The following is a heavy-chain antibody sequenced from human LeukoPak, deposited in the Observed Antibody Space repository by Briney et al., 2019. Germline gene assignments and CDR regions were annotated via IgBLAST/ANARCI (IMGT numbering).Heavy chain of an antibody. V-gene: IGHV1-18*01. Sequence: GASVKVSCKASGYTFSTYGLMWVRQAPGQGLEWMGWINTNNGNTDYAQKFQGRVTMTTDTSTSTDYMELRSLRSDDTAVYYCARKRCTGDCYLFDPWGQGTLVTVSS. J-gene: IGHJ5*02. CDR2: INTNNGNT. CDR3: ARKRCTGDCYLFDP. CDR1: GYTFSTYG. D-gene: IGHD2-21*02.